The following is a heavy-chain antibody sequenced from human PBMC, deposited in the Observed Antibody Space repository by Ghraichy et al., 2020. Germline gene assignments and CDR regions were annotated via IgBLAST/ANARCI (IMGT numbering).Heavy chain of an antibody. CDR2: ISGSGGST. V-gene: IGHV3-23*01. J-gene: IGHJ4*02. D-gene: IGHD2-15*01. Sequence: GGSLRLSCAASGFTFSSYAMSWVRQAPGKGLEWVSAISGSGGSTYYADSVKGRFTISRDNSKNTLYLQMNSLRAEDTAVYYCAKERMDCSGGSCYRVYFDYWGQGTLVTVSS. CDR1: GFTFSSYA. CDR3: AKERMDCSGGSCYRVYFDY.